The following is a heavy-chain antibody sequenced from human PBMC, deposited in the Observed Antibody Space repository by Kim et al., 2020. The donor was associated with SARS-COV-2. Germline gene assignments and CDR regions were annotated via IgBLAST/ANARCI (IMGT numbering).Heavy chain of an antibody. Sequence: GGSLRLSCAASGFTFSSYAMHWVRQAPGKGLEWVAVISYDGSNKYYADSVKGRFTISRDNSKNTLYLQMNSLRAEDTAVYYCARVAPLNYYDSSAPADYWGQGTLVTVSS. V-gene: IGHV3-30*04. J-gene: IGHJ4*02. CDR1: GFTFSSYA. D-gene: IGHD3-22*01. CDR2: ISYDGSNK. CDR3: ARVAPLNYYDSSAPADY.